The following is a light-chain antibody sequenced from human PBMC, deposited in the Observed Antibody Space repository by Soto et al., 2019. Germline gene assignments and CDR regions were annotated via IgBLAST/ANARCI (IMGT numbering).Light chain of an antibody. CDR2: DAS. CDR1: QSISHW. Sequence: DIHMTQSPATLSASVGDSVTITCGASQSISHWLAWYQQKPGKAPKSLIYDASSLETGVPSRLSGSGSGTEFTLTISSLQPDDFATYYCQHYNSYGTFGQGTKVDIK. CDR3: QHYNSYGT. V-gene: IGKV1-5*01. J-gene: IGKJ1*01.